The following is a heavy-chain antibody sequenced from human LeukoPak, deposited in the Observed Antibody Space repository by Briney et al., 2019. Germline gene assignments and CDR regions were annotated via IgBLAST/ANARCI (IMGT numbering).Heavy chain of an antibody. CDR1: GFTFSSYA. CDR3: AKSKTIAVAGRGYY. Sequence: GGSLRLSXAASGFTFSSYAMSWVRQAPGKGLEWVSAISGSGGSTYYADSVKGRFTISRDNSKNTLYLQMNSLRAEDTAVYYCAKSKTIAVAGRGYYWGQGTLVTVSS. CDR2: ISGSGGST. D-gene: IGHD6-19*01. V-gene: IGHV3-23*01. J-gene: IGHJ4*02.